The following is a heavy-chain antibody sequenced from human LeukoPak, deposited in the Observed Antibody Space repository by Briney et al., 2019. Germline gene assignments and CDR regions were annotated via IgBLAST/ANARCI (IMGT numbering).Heavy chain of an antibody. CDR3: VRGDGHLLSSFVDY. CDR2: INSDGSIS. CDR1: GFTFSTYW. V-gene: IGHV3-74*01. J-gene: IGHJ4*02. Sequence: PGGSLRPSCAASGFTFSTYWMHWARHAPGKGLVWVSRINSDGSISAYGDSVKGRFTISRDNAKNTLYLQMSSLRAEDTAVYYCVRGDGHLLSSFVDYRGQGTLVTVSS. D-gene: IGHD2-2*01.